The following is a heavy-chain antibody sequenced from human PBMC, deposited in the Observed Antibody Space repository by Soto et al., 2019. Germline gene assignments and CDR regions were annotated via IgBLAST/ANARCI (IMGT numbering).Heavy chain of an antibody. CDR2: FSGGRDTT. Sequence: RWVLQAPGQLLEWVATFSGGRDTTWQADSVKGRFTVSTDSSKNTLSLQRTSLRTEDTALYYCAKATSVTFFFPVEDGIRYW. V-gene: IGHV3-23*01. D-gene: IGHD4-4*01. J-gene: IGHJ4*01. CDR3: AKATSVTFFFPVEDGIRY.